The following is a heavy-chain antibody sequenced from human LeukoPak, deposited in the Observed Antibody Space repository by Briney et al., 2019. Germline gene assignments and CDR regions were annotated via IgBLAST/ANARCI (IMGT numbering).Heavy chain of an antibody. Sequence: PSQTLSLTCTISGTSITSGSYFWSWIRQPAGNELEWLGLIYSSGRTNYNPSLKSRVTFSVDTSKNQFSLKLRSVTAADTAVYYCASFLVGATTLLDYWGQGTLVTVSS. D-gene: IGHD1-26*01. J-gene: IGHJ4*02. V-gene: IGHV4-61*02. CDR3: ASFLVGATTLLDY. CDR2: IYSSGRT. CDR1: GTSITSGSYF.